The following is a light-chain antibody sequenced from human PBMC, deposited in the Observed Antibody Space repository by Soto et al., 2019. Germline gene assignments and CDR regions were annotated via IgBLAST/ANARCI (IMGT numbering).Light chain of an antibody. V-gene: IGKV3-11*01. CDR1: QSVSTN. J-gene: IGKJ5*01. Sequence: EVVLTQSPATLSLSPGERATLSCRASQSVSTNVAWYQHKPGQPPRLLIYIASNRATGIPARFSGSGSGTDFTLTISSLEPEDFAVYYCQQRSNWPITFGQGTRLEIK. CDR2: IAS. CDR3: QQRSNWPIT.